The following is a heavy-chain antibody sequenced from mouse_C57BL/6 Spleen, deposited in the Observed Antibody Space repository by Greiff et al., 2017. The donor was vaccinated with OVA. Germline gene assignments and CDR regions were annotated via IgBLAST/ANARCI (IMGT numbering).Heavy chain of an antibody. J-gene: IGHJ2*01. V-gene: IGHV5-9-1*02. CDR1: GFTFSSYA. D-gene: IGHD2-1*01. Sequence: EVKLEESGEGLVKPGGSLKLSCAASGFTFSSYAMSWVRQTPEKRLEWVAYISSGGDYIYYADTVKGRFTISRDNARNTLYLQMSSLKSEDTAMYYCTGGNYYFDYWGQGTTLTVSS. CDR3: TGGNYYFDY. CDR2: ISSGGDYI.